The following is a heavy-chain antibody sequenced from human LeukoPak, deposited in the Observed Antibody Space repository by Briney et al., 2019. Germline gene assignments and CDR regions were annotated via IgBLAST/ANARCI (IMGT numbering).Heavy chain of an antibody. J-gene: IGHJ4*02. CDR1: GGSITGYS. D-gene: IGHD6-19*01. CDR3: AKKGYSNGWRDSYYFDC. V-gene: IGHV4-4*07. CDR2: VYTSGST. Sequence: PSETLSLTCSVSGGSITGYSWSWIRQPAGKGLEWIGRVYTSGSTNYNPSLKSRVTMSVDTSKNQFSLNLTSVTAADTAVYYCAKKGYSNGWRDSYYFDCWGQGTLVTVSS.